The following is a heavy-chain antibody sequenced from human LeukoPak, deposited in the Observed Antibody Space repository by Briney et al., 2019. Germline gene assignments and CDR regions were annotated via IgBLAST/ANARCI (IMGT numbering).Heavy chain of an antibody. CDR2: ISGSGGST. D-gene: IGHD3-22*01. CDR1: GFTFSSYA. Sequence: PGGSLRLSCAASGFTFSSYAMSWVRQAPGKGLEWVSAISGSGGSTYYADSVKGRFTISRDNSKNTLYLQMNSLRAEDAAVYYCAKRRHDSSGYYRYWGQGTLVTVSS. J-gene: IGHJ4*02. V-gene: IGHV3-23*01. CDR3: AKRRHDSSGYYRY.